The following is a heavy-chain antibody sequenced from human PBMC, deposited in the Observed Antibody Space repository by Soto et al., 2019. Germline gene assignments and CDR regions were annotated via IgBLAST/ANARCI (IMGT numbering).Heavy chain of an antibody. V-gene: IGHV3-64D*08. D-gene: IGHD2-2*01. CDR2: ISSNGGST. CDR1: GFTFSSYA. Sequence: AGSLRLSCSASGFTFSSYAMHWVRQAPGKGLEYVSAISSNGGSTYYADSVKGRFTISRDNSKNTLDLQMSSLRAEDTAVYYCVNAGYCSSTSCFYYGMDVWGQGTTVTVSS. J-gene: IGHJ6*02. CDR3: VNAGYCSSTSCFYYGMDV.